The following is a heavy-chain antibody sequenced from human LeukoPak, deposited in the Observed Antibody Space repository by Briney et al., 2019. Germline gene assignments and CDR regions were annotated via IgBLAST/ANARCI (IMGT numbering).Heavy chain of an antibody. D-gene: IGHD1-14*01. CDR1: GVSISTSS. CDR2: SGNT. CDR3: ARDRPGTTSLEY. Sequence: SETLSLTSTVSGVSISTSSWSWIRQPPGKGLEWIGYSGNTNHNPSLESRVTISVDTSKNQFFLRLTSVTAADTAVHYCARDRPGTTSLEYWGQGTLVTVSS. V-gene: IGHV4-59*01. J-gene: IGHJ4*02.